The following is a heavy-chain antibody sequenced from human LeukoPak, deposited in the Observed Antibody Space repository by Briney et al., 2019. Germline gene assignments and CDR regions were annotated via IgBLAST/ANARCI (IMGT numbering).Heavy chain of an antibody. CDR3: AKEHDSSGYYPGASFDY. V-gene: IGHV3-48*01. CDR2: ISSSSSTI. J-gene: IGHJ4*02. Sequence: GGSLRLSFAASGFTFSSYSMNWVRQAPGEGLEWVSYISSSSSTIYYAGSVKGRFTISIDNAKNSLYLQMNSLRAEDTAVYYCAKEHDSSGYYPGASFDYWGQGTLVTVSS. CDR1: GFTFSSYS. D-gene: IGHD3-22*01.